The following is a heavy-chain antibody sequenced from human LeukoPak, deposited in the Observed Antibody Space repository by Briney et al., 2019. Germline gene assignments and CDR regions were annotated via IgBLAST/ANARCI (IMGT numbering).Heavy chain of an antibody. D-gene: IGHD4-17*01. CDR1: GYSISSGYY. CDR3: ATTITVTTDY. CDR2: IYHSGSA. J-gene: IGHJ4*02. Sequence: SETLSLTCTVSGYSISSGYYWGWIRQPPGKGLEWIGSIYHSGSAYYNPSLKSRVTISVDTSKNQFSLKLTSVTAADTAVYYCATTITVTTDYWGQGTLVTVSS. V-gene: IGHV4-38-2*02.